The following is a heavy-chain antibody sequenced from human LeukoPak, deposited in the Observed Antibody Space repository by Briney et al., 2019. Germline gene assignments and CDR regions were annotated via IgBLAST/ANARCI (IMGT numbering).Heavy chain of an antibody. CDR2: ISLIGRT. CDR1: GDSFSSHY. Sequence: PSETLSLTCAVSGDSFSSHYWTWIRQSPGTGLVWIGYISLIGRTNYNPSLKSRVTISIDTSTKQFSLQLRSVPAAEQAGFYSARDLVTVTKGFDIWGQGTMVSVSS. V-gene: IGHV4-59*11. J-gene: IGHJ3*02. CDR3: ARDLVTVTKGFDI. D-gene: IGHD4-17*01.